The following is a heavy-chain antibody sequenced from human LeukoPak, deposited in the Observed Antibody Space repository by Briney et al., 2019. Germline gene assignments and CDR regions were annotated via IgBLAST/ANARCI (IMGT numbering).Heavy chain of an antibody. Sequence: SETLSLTCTVSGGSISSYYWSWIRQPAGKGLEWIGRIYTSGSTNYNPSLKSRVTMSVDTSKNQFSLKLSSVTAADTAVYYCASAKHEYSSSSFDYWGQGTLVTVSS. CDR3: ASAKHEYSSSSFDY. J-gene: IGHJ4*02. D-gene: IGHD6-6*01. V-gene: IGHV4-4*07. CDR2: IYTSGST. CDR1: GGSISSYY.